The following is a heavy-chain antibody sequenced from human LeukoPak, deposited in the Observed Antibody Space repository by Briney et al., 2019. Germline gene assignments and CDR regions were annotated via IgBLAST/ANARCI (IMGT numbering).Heavy chain of an antibody. J-gene: IGHJ4*02. V-gene: IGHV3-48*03. CDR3: ASPDYGDYAFDY. D-gene: IGHD4-17*01. Sequence: GGSLRLSCAASGFTFSSYEMNWVRQAPGKGLEWVSYISSSGSTIYYADSVKGRFTISRDSAKNSLYLQMNSLRAEDTAVYYCASPDYGDYAFDYWGQGTLVTVSS. CDR1: GFTFSSYE. CDR2: ISSSGSTI.